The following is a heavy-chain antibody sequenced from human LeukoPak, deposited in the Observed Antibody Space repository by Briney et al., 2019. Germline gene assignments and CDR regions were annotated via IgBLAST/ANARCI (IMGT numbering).Heavy chain of an antibody. V-gene: IGHV1-69*13. D-gene: IGHD4-17*01. CDR2: IIPIFGTA. CDR1: GGTFISYA. Sequence: ASVKVSCKASGGTFISYAISWVRQAPGQGLEWMGGIIPIFGTANYAQKFQGRVTITADESTSTAYMELSSLRSEDTAVYYCARGSDYGDYIFDYWGQGTLVTVSS. CDR3: ARGSDYGDYIFDY. J-gene: IGHJ4*02.